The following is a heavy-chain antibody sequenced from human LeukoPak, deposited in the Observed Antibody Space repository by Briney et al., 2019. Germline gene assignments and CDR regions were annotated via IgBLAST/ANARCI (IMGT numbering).Heavy chain of an antibody. J-gene: IGHJ4*02. CDR1: GGSISSGGYY. CDR3: ARKVSGKFDY. CDR2: IYHSGST. V-gene: IGHV4-30-2*01. Sequence: SETLSLTCTVSGGSISSGGYYWSWIRQPPGKGLEWIGYIYHSGSTYHNPPLKSRVTISVDTSKNQFSLKLSSVTAADTAVYYCARKVSGKFDYWGQGTLVTVSS. D-gene: IGHD3-10*01.